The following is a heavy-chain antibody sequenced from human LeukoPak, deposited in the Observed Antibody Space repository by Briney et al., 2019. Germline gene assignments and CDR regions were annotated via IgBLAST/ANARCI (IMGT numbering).Heavy chain of an antibody. J-gene: IGHJ5*02. CDR1: GYTFTGYY. CDR3: ARDQGLIAAAGTFDP. CDR2: INPNSGGT. V-gene: IGHV1-2*02. D-gene: IGHD6-13*01. Sequence: PGASVKVSCTASGYTFTGYYMHWVRQAPGQGLEWMGWINPNSGGTNYAQKFQGRVTMTRDTSISTAYMELSRLRSDDTAVYYCARDQGLIAAAGTFDPWGQGTLVTVSS.